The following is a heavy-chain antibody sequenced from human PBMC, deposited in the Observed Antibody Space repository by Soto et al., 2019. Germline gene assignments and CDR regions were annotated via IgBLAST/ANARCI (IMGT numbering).Heavy chain of an antibody. CDR3: ARGEYCSSTSCYPPYYYGVDV. J-gene: IGHJ6*02. V-gene: IGHV3-30-3*01. D-gene: IGHD2-2*01. CDR2: ISYDGSNK. Sequence: GGSLRLSCAASGFTFSSYAMHWVRQAPGKGLEWVAVISYDGSNKYYADSVKGRFTISRDNSKNTLYLQMNSLRAEDTAVYYCARGEYCSSTSCYPPYYYGVDVWGQGTTVTVSS. CDR1: GFTFSSYA.